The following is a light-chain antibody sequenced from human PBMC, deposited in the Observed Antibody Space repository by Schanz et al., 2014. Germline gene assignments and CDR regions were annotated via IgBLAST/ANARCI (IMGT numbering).Light chain of an antibody. CDR1: QSVSDN. J-gene: IGKJ1*01. Sequence: EKVMTQSPATLSVSPGERATLSCRASQSVSDNLAWYQQKPGQAPRLLIYGASSRATGIPDRFSGSGSGTDFTLTISRLEPEDFAVYYCQQYGSSPTWTFGQGTKVEIK. V-gene: IGKV3-20*01. CDR2: GAS. CDR3: QQYGSSPTWT.